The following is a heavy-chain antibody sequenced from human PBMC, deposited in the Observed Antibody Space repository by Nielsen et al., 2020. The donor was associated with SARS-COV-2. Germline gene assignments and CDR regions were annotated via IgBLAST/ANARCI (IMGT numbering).Heavy chain of an antibody. V-gene: IGHV3-15*01. CDR1: GFTFSNAW. J-gene: IGHJ4*02. CDR3: ATGAYLDY. CDR2: IKSKYDGGTT. Sequence: GESLKISCAGSGFTFSNAWMNWVRQAPGKGLEWVGRIKSKYDGGTTDYAAPVKGRFTISRDDSKYMVFMQMNSLKTEDTAVYFCATGAYLDYWGQGTPVTVSS.